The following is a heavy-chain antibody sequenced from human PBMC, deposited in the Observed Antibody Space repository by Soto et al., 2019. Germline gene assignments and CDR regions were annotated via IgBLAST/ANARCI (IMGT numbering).Heavy chain of an antibody. V-gene: IGHV4-39*01. D-gene: IGHD3-10*01. CDR2: IYYSGST. Sequence: PSETLSLTCTVSGGSISSSSYYWGWIRQPPGKGLEWIGSIYYSGSTYYNPSLKSRVTISVDTSKNQFSLKLSSVTAADTAVYYCARRANKELWFGEPPGWFDPWGQGTLVTVS. CDR1: GGSISSSSYY. J-gene: IGHJ5*02. CDR3: ARRANKELWFGEPPGWFDP.